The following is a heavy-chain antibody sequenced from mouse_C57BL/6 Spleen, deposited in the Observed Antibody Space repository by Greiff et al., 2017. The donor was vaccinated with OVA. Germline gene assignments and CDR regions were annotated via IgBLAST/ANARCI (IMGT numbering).Heavy chain of an antibody. CDR2: ISSGSSTI. Sequence: DVMLVESGGGLVKPGGSLKLSCAASGFTFSDYGMHWVRQAPEKGLEWVAYISSGSSTIYYADTVKGRFTISRDNAKNTLFLQMTSLRSEDTAMYYCARPHDYYGSSYRYWYFDVWGTGTTVTVSS. D-gene: IGHD1-1*01. CDR3: ARPHDYYGSSYRYWYFDV. CDR1: GFTFSDYG. J-gene: IGHJ1*03. V-gene: IGHV5-17*01.